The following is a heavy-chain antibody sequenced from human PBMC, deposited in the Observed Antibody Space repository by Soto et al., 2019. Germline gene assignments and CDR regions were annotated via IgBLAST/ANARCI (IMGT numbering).Heavy chain of an antibody. CDR1: GGSISSGGYY. J-gene: IGHJ4*02. CDR3: ARTPPVFEYYLDY. V-gene: IGHV4-31*03. Sequence: SETLSLTCTVSGGSISSGGYYWSWIRQHPGKGLEWIGYIYYSGSTYYNPSLKSRVTISLDTSKNKFSLKLSSVTAADPAVYYWARTPPVFEYYLDYWGQGTVVTVSS. D-gene: IGHD2-21*01. CDR2: IYYSGST.